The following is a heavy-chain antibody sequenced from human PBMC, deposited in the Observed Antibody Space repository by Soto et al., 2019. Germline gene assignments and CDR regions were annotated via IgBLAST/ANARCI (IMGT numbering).Heavy chain of an antibody. D-gene: IGHD5-12*01. J-gene: IGHJ5*01. Sequence: ASVKVSCKTSGYTFTNFDVNWVRQAAGQGLEWMGWMSPNSENKGYAQKFQGRVTMTRDTSIMTAYMELTSLRSEDTAVYYCARPFGGPCTTRGYTSFDFCGHGTLVTV. CDR3: ARPFGGPCTTRGYTSFDF. CDR2: MSPNSENK. V-gene: IGHV1-8*01. CDR1: GYTFTNFD.